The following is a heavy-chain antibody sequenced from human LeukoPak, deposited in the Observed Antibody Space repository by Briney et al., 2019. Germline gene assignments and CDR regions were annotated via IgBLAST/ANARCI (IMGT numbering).Heavy chain of an antibody. CDR2: INPNSGGA. D-gene: IGHD6-13*01. Sequence: GASVKVSCKASGYTFTGYYMHWVRQAPGQGLEWMGCINPNSGGATYAQKFQGRVTMTRNTSISTAYMELSSLRSEDTAVYYCARERTFSSSWYRQAKRGWFDPWGQGTLVTVSS. J-gene: IGHJ5*02. CDR1: GYTFTGYY. CDR3: ARERTFSSSWYRQAKRGWFDP. V-gene: IGHV1-2*02.